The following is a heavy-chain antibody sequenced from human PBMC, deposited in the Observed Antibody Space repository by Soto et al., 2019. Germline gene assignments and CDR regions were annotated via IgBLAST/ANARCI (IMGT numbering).Heavy chain of an antibody. D-gene: IGHD6-6*01. Sequence: ASVKVSCNASGYTFFTYVITWVRQAPGQGLEWLGWISTYNGNTNYAQKLQGRVTMTTDTSTRTAYMELRSLTSDDTAVYYCARKSSSSSWFDPWGQGTLVTVSS. CDR1: GYTFFTYV. J-gene: IGHJ5*02. CDR2: ISTYNGNT. CDR3: ARKSSSSSWFDP. V-gene: IGHV1-18*01.